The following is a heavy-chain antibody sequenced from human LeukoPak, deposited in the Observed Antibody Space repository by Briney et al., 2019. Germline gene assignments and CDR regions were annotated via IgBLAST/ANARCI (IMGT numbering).Heavy chain of an antibody. Sequence: KSSETLSLTCTVSGGSISSYYWSWIRQPPGKGLEWIGYIYYSGSTNYNPSLKSRVTISVDTSKNQFSLKLSSVTAADTAVYYCARLLSPVGWLSSYYYMDVWGKGTTVTISS. D-gene: IGHD3-3*01. J-gene: IGHJ6*03. CDR2: IYYSGST. CDR1: GGSISSYY. CDR3: ARLLSPVGWLSSYYYMDV. V-gene: IGHV4-59*01.